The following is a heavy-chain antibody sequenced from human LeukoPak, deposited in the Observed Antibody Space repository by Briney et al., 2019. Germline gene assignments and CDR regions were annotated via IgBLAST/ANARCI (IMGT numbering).Heavy chain of an antibody. CDR2: IGSNGVNT. D-gene: IGHD4-23*01. V-gene: IGHV3-23*01. CDR3: AREDDNGGNSDFDY. CDR1: GFIFSTYA. Sequence: GGSLRLSCTASGFIFSTYAMGWARQAPGKGLEWVSGIGSNGVNTYYADSAKGRFTISRDNSKNTLYLQMNSLRAEDTAVYYCAREDDNGGNSDFDYWGQGTLVTVSS. J-gene: IGHJ4*02.